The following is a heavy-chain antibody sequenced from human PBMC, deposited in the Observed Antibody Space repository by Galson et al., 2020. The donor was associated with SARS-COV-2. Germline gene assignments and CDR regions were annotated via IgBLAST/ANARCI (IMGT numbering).Heavy chain of an antibody. J-gene: IGHJ6*02. CDR3: AGTASYYYGMDV. Sequence: PGGSLRLSCAASGFTVNAYAMHWVRQAPGKGLEWVAVISNDGTNKYYADSVKGRFTISRDNSKNTLYLQMNSLRAEDTAVYYCAGTASYYYGMDVWGQGTTVTVSS. CDR2: ISNDGTNK. CDR1: GFTVNAYA. V-gene: IGHV3-30*03.